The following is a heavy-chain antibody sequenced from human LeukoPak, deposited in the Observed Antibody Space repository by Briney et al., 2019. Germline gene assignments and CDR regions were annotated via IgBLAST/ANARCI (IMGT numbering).Heavy chain of an antibody. D-gene: IGHD1-26*01. CDR1: GGSFSGYY. J-gene: IGHJ4*02. CDR2: INHSGST. Sequence: SETLSLTCAVYGGSFSGYYWSWMRQPPGKGLEWMGEINHSGSTNYNPSLKSRLTISVDTSNNQFSLKLSAVTAADTAVYYCARAVGARVPFDYWGQGTLVTVSS. CDR3: ARAVGARVPFDY. V-gene: IGHV4-34*01.